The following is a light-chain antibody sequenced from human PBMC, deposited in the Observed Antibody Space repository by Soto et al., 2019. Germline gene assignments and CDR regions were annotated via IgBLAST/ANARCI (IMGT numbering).Light chain of an antibody. J-gene: IGKJ1*01. CDR1: QGISNW. CDR2: VAS. V-gene: IGKV1-12*01. CDR3: QQTNSFPPT. Sequence: DIQMTQSPSSVSAFVGDRVTITCRASQGISNWLAWYQQKPGTAPKLLISVASTLQSGVPSRFSGSRSGTDFILSISSLQPEDSATYYCQQTNSFPPTFGHGTKVEIK.